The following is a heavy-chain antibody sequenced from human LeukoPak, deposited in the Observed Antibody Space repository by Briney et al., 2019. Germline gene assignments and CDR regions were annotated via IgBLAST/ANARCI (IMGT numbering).Heavy chain of an antibody. J-gene: IGHJ4*02. CDR2: TSAYNGHT. D-gene: IGHD3-22*01. CDR1: GYTFPSYA. CDR3: ARDAKYYYDSSGYAY. V-gene: IGHV1-18*01. Sequence: ASVKVPCKASGYTFPSYAIPWVRQAPGQGLEWMGWTSAYNGHTSYAHMFQGRVSMTTDTATNTAYMELRSLRSDDTAVYFCARDAKYYYDSSGYAYWGQGTLVTVSS.